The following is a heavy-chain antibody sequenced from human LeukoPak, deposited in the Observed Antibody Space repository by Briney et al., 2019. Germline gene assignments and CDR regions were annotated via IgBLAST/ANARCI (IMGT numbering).Heavy chain of an antibody. J-gene: IGHJ4*02. CDR1: GFTFSSYA. CDR2: ISYDGSNK. Sequence: PGGSLRLSCAASGFTFSSYAMHWVRQAPGKGLEWVAVISYDGSNKYYADSVKGRFTISRGNSKNTLYLQMNSLRAEDTAVYYCAGTFHGNYFDYWGQGTLVTVSS. CDR3: AGTFHGNYFDY. V-gene: IGHV3-30-3*01. D-gene: IGHD2/OR15-2a*01.